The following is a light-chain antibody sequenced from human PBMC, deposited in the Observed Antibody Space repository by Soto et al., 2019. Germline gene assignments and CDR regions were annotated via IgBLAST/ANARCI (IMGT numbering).Light chain of an antibody. CDR3: QQLSHYPYT. CDR2: DSS. V-gene: IGKV1-9*01. Sequence: DIQLTQSPSFLSASVEDRVTISCRASYDISSSLAWYQQEPGKPPKLLIYDSSTLQTGFPLRFTGSGSGRKXTLTISXLXXGDFATYFCQQLSHYPYTFGQGTKLEI. J-gene: IGKJ2*01. CDR1: YDISSS.